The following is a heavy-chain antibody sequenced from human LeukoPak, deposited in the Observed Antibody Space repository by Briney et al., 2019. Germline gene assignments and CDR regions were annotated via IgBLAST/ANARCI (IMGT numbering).Heavy chain of an antibody. D-gene: IGHD6-13*01. J-gene: IGHJ4*02. V-gene: IGHV3-48*03. Sequence: GGSLRLSCAASGFTFSSYEMNWVRQAPGKGLEWVSYISSSGSTIYYADSVQGRFTISRDNAQNSLYLQMNSLRAEDTAVYYCARDSHSSSWYSEFDYWGQGTLVTVSS. CDR3: ARDSHSSSWYSEFDY. CDR1: GFTFSSYE. CDR2: ISSSGSTI.